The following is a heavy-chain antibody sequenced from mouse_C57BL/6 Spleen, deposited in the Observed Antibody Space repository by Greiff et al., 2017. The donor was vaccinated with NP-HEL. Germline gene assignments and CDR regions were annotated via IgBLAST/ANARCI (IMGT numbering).Heavy chain of an antibody. CDR1: GYTFTSYG. CDR2: IYPRSGNT. J-gene: IGHJ2*01. Sequence: QVQLQQSGAELARPGASVKLSCKASGYTFTSYGISWVKQRTGQGLEWIGEIYPRSGNTYYNEKFKGKATLTADKSSSTAYMELRSLTSEDSAVYFCARGRAQSTVAPLDYWGQGTTLTVSS. D-gene: IGHD1-1*01. V-gene: IGHV1-81*01. CDR3: ARGRAQSTVAPLDY.